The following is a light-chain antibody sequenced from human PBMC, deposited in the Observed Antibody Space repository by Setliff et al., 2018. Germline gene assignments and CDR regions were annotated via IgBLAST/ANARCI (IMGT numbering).Light chain of an antibody. CDR3: SSNIGSNNFDA. CDR2: EVN. CDR1: SSDIGGYKY. V-gene: IGLV2-8*01. Sequence: QSALTQPPSASGSPGQSVTISCTGTSSDIGGYKYVSWYQQHPGKAPKLMIYEVNKRPSGVPDRFSGSKSGNTASLTVSGLQAEDEADYYCSSNIGSNNFDAFGIGTKVTVL. J-gene: IGLJ1*01.